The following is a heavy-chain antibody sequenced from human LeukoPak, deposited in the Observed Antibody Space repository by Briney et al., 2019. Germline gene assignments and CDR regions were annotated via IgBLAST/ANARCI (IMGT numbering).Heavy chain of an antibody. CDR3: ARGGRLQLVLFEDY. D-gene: IGHD5-24*01. CDR1: GYIFTSYY. J-gene: IGHJ4*02. CDR2: INPNGGST. Sequence: ASVKVSCKASGYIFTSYYMHWVRQAPGQGLECMGIINPNGGSTSYAQKLQGRFTMTRDMSTSTVYIELSSLRADDTAVYYCARGGRLQLVLFEDYWGQGTLVTVSS. V-gene: IGHV1-46*04.